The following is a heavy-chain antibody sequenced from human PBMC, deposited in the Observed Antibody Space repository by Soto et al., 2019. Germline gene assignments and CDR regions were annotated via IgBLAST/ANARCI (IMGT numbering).Heavy chain of an antibody. D-gene: IGHD4-17*01. CDR3: AKDPNGDYVGAFDS. Sequence: EVQLLESGGDLVQPGGSLRLSCRASGFTFANFAVTWVRQAPGKGLEWVSSIGWNDVYTYCADSVKGRFTISRDNSRNKVFLHMNSLRADDTAVYYCAKDPNGDYVGAFDSWGQGTLVTVSS. V-gene: IGHV3-23*01. CDR1: GFTFANFA. CDR2: IGWNDVYT. J-gene: IGHJ4*02.